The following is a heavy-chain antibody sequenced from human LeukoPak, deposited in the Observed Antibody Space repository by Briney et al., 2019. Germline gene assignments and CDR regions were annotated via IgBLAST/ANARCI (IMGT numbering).Heavy chain of an antibody. CDR3: VRGGNVAAAHFDF. J-gene: IGHJ4*02. V-gene: IGHV3-30*03. CDR1: GFTFSSYG. Sequence: GGSLRLSCAASGFTFSSYGMHWVRQAPGKGLEWVAVISYDGSNKYYADSVKGRFTISRDNSKNTLYLQMNSLRAEDTAVYYCVRGGNVAAAHFDFWGQGTLVTVSS. CDR2: ISYDGSNK. D-gene: IGHD6-13*01.